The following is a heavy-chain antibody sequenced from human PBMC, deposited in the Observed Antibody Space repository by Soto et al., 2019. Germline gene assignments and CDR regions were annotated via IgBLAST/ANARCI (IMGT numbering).Heavy chain of an antibody. CDR3: ARGGVSPRTFDY. Sequence: GESLKISCKGSGYNFAGYWIAWVRQMPGKGLELMGIIYPGDSDTRYRPSFQGQVTISADKSISSAYLQWSSLRASDTAMYYCARGGVSPRTFDYWGQGTPVTGSS. CDR2: IYPGDSDT. D-gene: IGHD3-3*01. V-gene: IGHV5-51*01. J-gene: IGHJ4*02. CDR1: GYNFAGYW.